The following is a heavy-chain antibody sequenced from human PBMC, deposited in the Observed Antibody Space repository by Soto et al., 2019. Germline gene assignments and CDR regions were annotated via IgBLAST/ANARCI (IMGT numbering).Heavy chain of an antibody. CDR2: ISSSGSTI. D-gene: IGHD3-10*01. CDR3: ARVINGYYYYYYMDV. Sequence: QVQLVESGGGLVKPGGSLRLACAASGFTFSDYYMSWIRQATGKGLEWVSYISSSGSTIYYADSVKGRFTISRDNAKNSLYLQKNSLRAEDKSVYYCARVINGYYYYYYMDVWGKGTTVTVSS. J-gene: IGHJ6*03. V-gene: IGHV3-11*01. CDR1: GFTFSDYY.